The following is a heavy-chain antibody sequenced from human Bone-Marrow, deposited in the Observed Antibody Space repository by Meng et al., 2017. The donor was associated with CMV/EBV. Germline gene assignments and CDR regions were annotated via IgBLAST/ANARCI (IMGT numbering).Heavy chain of an antibody. V-gene: IGHV3-20*04. CDR2: INWNGGST. D-gene: IGHD4-17*01. CDR1: GFTFDDYG. Sequence: GGSLRLSCAASGFTFDDYGMSWVRQAPGKGLEWVSGINWNGGSTGYADSVKGRFTISRDNSKNTLYLQMNSLRAEDTAVYYCANFPLTMTTVTTGINWGQGTLVTVSS. J-gene: IGHJ4*02. CDR3: ANFPLTMTTVTTGIN.